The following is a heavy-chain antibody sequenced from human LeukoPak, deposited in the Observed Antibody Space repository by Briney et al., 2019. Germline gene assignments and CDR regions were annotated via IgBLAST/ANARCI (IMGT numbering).Heavy chain of an antibody. J-gene: IGHJ4*02. V-gene: IGHV1-2*06. Sequence: GASVKVSCKASGYTFTGYYMHWMRQAPGQGLEWMGRINPNSGGTNYAQKFQGRVTMTRDTSISTAYMELSRLRSDDTAVYYCARAVATIADFDYWGQGTLVTVSS. CDR1: GYTFTGYY. CDR3: ARAVATIADFDY. D-gene: IGHD5-12*01. CDR2: INPNSGGT.